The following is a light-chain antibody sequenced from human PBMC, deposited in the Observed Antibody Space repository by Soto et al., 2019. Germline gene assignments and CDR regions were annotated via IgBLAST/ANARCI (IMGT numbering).Light chain of an antibody. CDR3: HQRQSWPRT. CDR2: QAS. J-gene: IGKJ1*01. V-gene: IGKV3-11*01. CDR1: QAVNTS. Sequence: EIVLTQSPATLSSFPGDRVTLSCRASQAVNTSLAWYQHKPGQAPRLLLYQASNRAAGVPARGSGSRSGTDFSLTISTVEPEDFAVDYGHQRQSWPRTFGQGTTVDIK.